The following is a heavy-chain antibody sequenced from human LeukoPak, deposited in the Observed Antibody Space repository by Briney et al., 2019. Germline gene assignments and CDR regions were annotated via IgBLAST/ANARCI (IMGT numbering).Heavy chain of an antibody. CDR1: GYTFTGYY. J-gene: IGHJ3*02. Sequence: ASVKVSCKASGYTFTGYYIHWVRQAPGQGLEWMGWINPNSGGTNYAQKCQGRVTMTRDTSISTAYMELSRLRSYDTAVYYCASQYTNCGTFDMWGQGTMVTVPS. CDR2: INPNSGGT. CDR3: ASQYTNCGTFDM. V-gene: IGHV1-2*02. D-gene: IGHD4-11*01.